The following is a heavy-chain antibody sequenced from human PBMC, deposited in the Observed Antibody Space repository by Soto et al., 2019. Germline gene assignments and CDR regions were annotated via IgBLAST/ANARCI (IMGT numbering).Heavy chain of an antibody. D-gene: IGHD2-8*01. CDR3: ARAPMVLSRSYFDS. CDR2: ISYSGNT. CDR1: GGSISNFY. J-gene: IGHJ4*02. V-gene: IGHV4-59*01. Sequence: DTLSLTCTVSGGSISNFYWSWIRQPPGKGLEWIGYISYSGNTNYNPSLKSRVSISVDTSKNQLSLNLTSVTAADTAVYYCARAPMVLSRSYFDSWGQGTPVTVSS.